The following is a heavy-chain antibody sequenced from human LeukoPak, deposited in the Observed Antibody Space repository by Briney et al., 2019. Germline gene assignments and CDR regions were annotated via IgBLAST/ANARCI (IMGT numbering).Heavy chain of an antibody. CDR2: IIPIFGTA. V-gene: IGHV1-69*01. D-gene: IGHD1-7*01. CDR3: AREGTGTTLGLDY. Sequence: SVKVSCKASGGTFSSYAISWVRQAPGQGLEWMGGIIPIFGTANYAQKFQGRVTITADESTSTAYMELSSLRSEDTAVYYCAREGTGTTLGLDYWGQGTLVTVSS. J-gene: IGHJ4*02. CDR1: GGTFSSYA.